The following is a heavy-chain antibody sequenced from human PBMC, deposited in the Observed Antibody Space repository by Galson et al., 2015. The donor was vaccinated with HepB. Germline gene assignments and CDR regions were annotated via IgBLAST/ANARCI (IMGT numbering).Heavy chain of an antibody. J-gene: IGHJ3*02. Sequence: SVKVSCKASGGTFSSYAISWVRQAPGQGLEWMGGIIPIFGTANYAQKFQGRVTTTADESTSTAYMKLSSLRSEDTAVYYCARDSVGATVTAFDIWGQGTMVTVSS. V-gene: IGHV1-69*13. CDR2: IIPIFGTA. CDR3: ARDSVGATVTAFDI. CDR1: GGTFSSYA. D-gene: IGHD1-26*01.